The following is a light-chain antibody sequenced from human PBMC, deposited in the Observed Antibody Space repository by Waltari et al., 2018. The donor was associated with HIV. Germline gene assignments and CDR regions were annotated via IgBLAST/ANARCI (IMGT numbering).Light chain of an antibody. V-gene: IGKV1-33*01. CDR1: QDIRIY. J-gene: IGKJ4*01. Sequence: IQMTQFQSSLPPLVGDKVTTPCEPSQDIRIYLNWYQQKPGKAPNLLIYDASKLHTGVPSRFSGSGSGTDLTFTITSLQPEDIGTYYCQQFADQPLTFGEGTQVEI. CDR2: DAS. CDR3: QQFADQPLT.